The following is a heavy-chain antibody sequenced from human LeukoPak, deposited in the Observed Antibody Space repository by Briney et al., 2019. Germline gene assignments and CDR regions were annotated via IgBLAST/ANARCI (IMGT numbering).Heavy chain of an antibody. CDR1: GFTFSDYY. D-gene: IGHD2-2*02. CDR2: ISSSGSTI. CDR3: ARGGSCSSTSCYKSFDY. J-gene: IGHJ4*02. V-gene: IGHV3-11*01. Sequence: GGSLRLSCAASGFTFSDYYMSWIRQVPGKGLEWVSYISSSGSTIYYADSVKGRFTISRDNAKNSLHLQMNSLRAEDTAVYYCARGGSCSSTSCYKSFDYWGQGTLVTVSS.